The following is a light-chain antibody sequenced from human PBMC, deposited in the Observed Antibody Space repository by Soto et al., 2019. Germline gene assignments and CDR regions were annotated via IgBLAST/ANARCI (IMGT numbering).Light chain of an antibody. CDR2: GAS. CDR1: QSVSSSY. CDR3: QQYGSSPLT. Sequence: EIVLTQYPGTLSLSPGERATLSCRASQSVSSSYLAWYQQKPGQAPRLLIYGASSRATGIPDRFSGSGSGTDFTLTISRLEPDDFAVYYGQQYGSSPLTFGGGTKVEIK. J-gene: IGKJ4*02. V-gene: IGKV3-20*01.